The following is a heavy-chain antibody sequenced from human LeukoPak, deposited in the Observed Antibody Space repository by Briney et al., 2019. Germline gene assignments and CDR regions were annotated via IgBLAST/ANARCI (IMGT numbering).Heavy chain of an antibody. CDR3: AKTLYSYGYDLFEFDP. J-gene: IGHJ5*02. CDR2: ISGSGGST. CDR1: GFTFSSYA. V-gene: IGHV3-23*01. D-gene: IGHD5-18*01. Sequence: GGSLRLSCAASGFTFSSYAMSWVRQAPGKGLEWVSTISGSGGSTYYADSVKGRFTISRDNSKNTLYLQMNSLRAEDTAVYYCAKTLYSYGYDLFEFDPWGQGTLVTVSS.